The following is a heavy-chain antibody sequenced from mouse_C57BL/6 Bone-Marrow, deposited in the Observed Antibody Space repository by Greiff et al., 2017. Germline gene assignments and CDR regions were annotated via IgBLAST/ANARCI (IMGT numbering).Heavy chain of an antibody. Sequence: VQLQQSVAELVRPGASVKMSCTASGYTITSYTMHWVKQRPGQGLEWIGYINPSSGYTKYNQKFKDKATLTADKSSSTAYMQLSSLTSEDSAVYYCARGDYYGSSYEMDYWGQGTSVTVSS. CDR3: ARGDYYGSSYEMDY. J-gene: IGHJ4*01. D-gene: IGHD1-1*01. CDR2: INPSSGYT. V-gene: IGHV1-4*01. CDR1: GYTITSYT.